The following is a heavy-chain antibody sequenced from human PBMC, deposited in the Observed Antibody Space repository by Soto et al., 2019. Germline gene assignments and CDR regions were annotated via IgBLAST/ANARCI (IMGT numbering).Heavy chain of an antibody. CDR2: INPKSGGT. CDR1: GYSFTDYH. J-gene: IGHJ6*02. CDR3: PSGDSTGCSNGACSFLYTRDMDV. V-gene: IGHV1-2*04. Sequence: ASVKVSCKASGYSFTDYHIHWVRQAPGQGLEWLGRINPKSGGTSTAQKFQGWVTMTTDTSISTASMELTRLTSDDTAIYYSPSGDSTGCSNGACSFLYTRDMDVCSQGTTLTVSS. D-gene: IGHD4-17*01.